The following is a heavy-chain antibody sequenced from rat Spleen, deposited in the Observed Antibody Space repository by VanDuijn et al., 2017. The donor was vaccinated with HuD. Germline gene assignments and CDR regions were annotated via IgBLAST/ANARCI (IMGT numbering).Heavy chain of an antibody. D-gene: IGHD1-6*01. CDR2: ISYEGSTT. CDR1: GFTLSNYD. V-gene: IGHV5-25*01. CDR3: ATAGYTTGYYYAGGFDY. J-gene: IGHJ2*01. Sequence: EVQLVESGGGLVQPGRSMKLSCAASGFTLSNYDMVWVRQAPTKGLEWVASISYEGSTTYYRDSVKGRFTISRDNAKSTLYLQMGSLRSEDTATYYCATAGYTTGYYYAGGFDYWGQGVMVTVSS.